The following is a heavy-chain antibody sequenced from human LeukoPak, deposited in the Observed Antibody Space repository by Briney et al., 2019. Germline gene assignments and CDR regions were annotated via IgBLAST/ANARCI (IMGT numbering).Heavy chain of an antibody. D-gene: IGHD3-22*01. J-gene: IGHJ4*02. V-gene: IGHV4-39*01. Sequence: SETLSLTCTVSGGSIRSSYYYWGWIRQPPGKGLEWIGSIYYSGSTYYNPSLKSRVTISVDTSKNQFSLKLSSVTAADTAVYYCARHGDSSQWVIDYWGQGTLVTVSS. CDR1: GGSIRSSYYY. CDR3: ARHGDSSQWVIDY. CDR2: IYYSGST.